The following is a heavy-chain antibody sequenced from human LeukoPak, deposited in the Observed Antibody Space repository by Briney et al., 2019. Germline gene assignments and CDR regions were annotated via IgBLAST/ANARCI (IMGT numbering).Heavy chain of an antibody. J-gene: IGHJ4*02. CDR2: ISYDGSNK. D-gene: IGHD5-24*01. V-gene: IGHV3-30*18. CDR1: GFSFSGYA. CDR3: AKRRDGYNYFLDY. Sequence: GGSLRLSCAASGFSFSGYAMSWLRQAPGKGLEWVAVISYDGSNKYYADSVKGRFTISRDNSKNTLYLQVNSLRAEDTAVYYCAKRRDGYNYFLDYWGQGTLVTVSS.